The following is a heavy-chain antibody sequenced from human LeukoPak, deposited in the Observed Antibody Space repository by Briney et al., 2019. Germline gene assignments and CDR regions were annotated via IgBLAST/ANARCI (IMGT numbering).Heavy chain of an antibody. Sequence: SETLSPTCTVSGGSISSYYWSWIRQPPGKGLEWIGYIYYSGSTNYYPSLKSRVTISVDTSKNQFSLKLSSVTAADTAVYYCARAFYDILTGYYLGYFDYWGQGTLVTVSS. J-gene: IGHJ4*02. V-gene: IGHV4-59*08. D-gene: IGHD3-9*01. CDR3: ARAFYDILTGYYLGYFDY. CDR1: GGSISSYY. CDR2: IYYSGST.